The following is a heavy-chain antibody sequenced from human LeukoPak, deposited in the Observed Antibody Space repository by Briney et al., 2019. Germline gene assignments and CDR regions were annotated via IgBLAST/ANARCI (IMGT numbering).Heavy chain of an antibody. D-gene: IGHD3-22*01. V-gene: IGHV4-30-4*01. Sequence: PSETLSLTCTVSGGSISSGDYYWSWIRQPPGKGLEWIGYIYYSGSTHYNPSLKSRVTISVDTSKNQFSLKLSSVTAADTAVYYCARERGYYDSSGYYEKDYWGQGTLVTVSS. CDR2: IYYSGST. CDR3: ARERGYYDSSGYYEKDY. CDR1: GGSISSGDYY. J-gene: IGHJ4*02.